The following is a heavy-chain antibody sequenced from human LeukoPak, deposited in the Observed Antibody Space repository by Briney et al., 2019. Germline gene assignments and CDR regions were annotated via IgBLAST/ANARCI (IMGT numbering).Heavy chain of an antibody. CDR3: AKGVSGYQGGWFDP. CDR1: GFTFDDYA. J-gene: IGHJ5*02. Sequence: GRSLRLSCAASGFTFDDYAMHWVRQAPGKGLEWVSGISRNSGSIGYADSVKGRFTISRDNAKNSLYLQMNSLRAEDTALYYCAKGVSGYQGGWFDPWGQGTLVTVSS. V-gene: IGHV3-9*01. CDR2: ISRNSGSI. D-gene: IGHD3-22*01.